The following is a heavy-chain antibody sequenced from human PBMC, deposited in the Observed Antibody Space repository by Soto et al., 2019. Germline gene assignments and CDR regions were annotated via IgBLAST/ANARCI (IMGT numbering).Heavy chain of an antibody. CDR2: MIPISGPA. CDR1: GGTFSSYA. CDR3: ARENSIAGNWFDP. D-gene: IGHD6-6*01. Sequence: ASVKVSCKASGGTFSSYAISWVRQAPGQGLEWMGGMIPISGPANYAQKLQGRVTITADKSTSTAYMELSSLRSEDTAVYYCARENSIAGNWFDPWGQGTLVTVS. V-gene: IGHV1-69*06. J-gene: IGHJ5*02.